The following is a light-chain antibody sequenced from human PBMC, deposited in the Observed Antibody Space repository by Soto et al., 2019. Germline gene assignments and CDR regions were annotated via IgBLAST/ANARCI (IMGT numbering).Light chain of an antibody. Sequence: QSVLTQPASVSGTPGQSITISCTGSNSDVGIYDFVSWYQHHPGRAPKLIVSEVSHRPSGVSNRFSGSKSGNTASLTISGLQSEDEADYYCISYTSDDVRYVFETGTKLTVL. J-gene: IGLJ1*01. CDR2: EVS. CDR1: NSDVGIYDF. V-gene: IGLV2-14*01. CDR3: ISYTSDDVRYV.